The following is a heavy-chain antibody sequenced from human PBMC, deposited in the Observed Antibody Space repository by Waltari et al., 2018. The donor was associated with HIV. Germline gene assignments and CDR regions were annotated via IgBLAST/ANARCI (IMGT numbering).Heavy chain of an antibody. CDR2: SNGDGSST. CDR1: GLTFSSYW. CDR3: ARGFRVGCSDATCYSHY. V-gene: IGHV3-74*01. J-gene: IGHJ4*02. Sequence: EVQLVESGGGLVQPGGSLRLSCVASGLTFSSYWMHWVRQAPGKGRVWVSRSNGDGSSTAYADSVRGRFTISRDNAKNTLYLQMNSLRAEDTAVYYCARGFRVGCSDATCYSHYWGQGTLVTVSS. D-gene: IGHD2-15*01.